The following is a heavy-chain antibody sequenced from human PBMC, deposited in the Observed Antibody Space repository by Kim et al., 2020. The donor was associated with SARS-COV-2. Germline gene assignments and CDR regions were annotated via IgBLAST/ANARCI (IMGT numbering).Heavy chain of an antibody. Sequence: SETLSLTCTVSGGSISSSSYYWGWIRQPPGKGLEWIGSIYYSGSTYYNPSLKSRVTISVDTSKNQFSLKLSSVTAADTAVYYCARHSRIVVVPAAILAWGPGTPVTVPS. V-gene: IGHV4-39*01. CDR3: ARHSRIVVVPAAILA. CDR2: IYYSGST. J-gene: IGHJ4*02. CDR1: GGSISSSSYY. D-gene: IGHD2-2*01.